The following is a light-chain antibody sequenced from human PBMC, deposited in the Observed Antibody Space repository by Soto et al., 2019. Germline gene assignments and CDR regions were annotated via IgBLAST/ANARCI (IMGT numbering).Light chain of an antibody. CDR1: SSDVGGYNY. Sequence: SVLTQPPSASGSPGHSVTISCTGTSSDVGGYNYVSWYQQHPGKAPKLMIYEVSERPSGVPDCFSGSKSSNTASLTVSGLQAEDEADYYCSSYAGSNNFVFGTGTKVTVL. V-gene: IGLV2-8*01. CDR2: EVS. J-gene: IGLJ1*01. CDR3: SSYAGSNNFV.